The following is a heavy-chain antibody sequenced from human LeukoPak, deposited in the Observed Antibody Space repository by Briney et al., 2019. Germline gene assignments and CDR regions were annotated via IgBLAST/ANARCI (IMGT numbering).Heavy chain of an antibody. CDR1: GVSISSGDYY. D-gene: IGHD1-26*01. CDR2: IYYSGST. V-gene: IGHV4-30-4*08. CDR3: AKVVGATWAFDI. J-gene: IGHJ3*02. Sequence: SETLSLTCTVSGVSISSGDYYWSRIRQPPGKGLEWLGYIYYSGSTYAHSSLKSRVTISVDTSNNLSSLKLSSRPAADTAVYYCAKVVGATWAFDIWGQGTMVTVSS.